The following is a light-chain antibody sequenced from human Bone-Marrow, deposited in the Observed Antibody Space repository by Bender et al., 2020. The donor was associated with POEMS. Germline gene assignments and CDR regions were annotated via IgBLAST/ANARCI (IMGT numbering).Light chain of an antibody. V-gene: IGLV2-23*02. CDR3: CSYADSSTLV. J-gene: IGLJ1*01. CDR2: DVS. Sequence: QSALTQPASVSGSPGQSITISCIGASSDIGYSDHVSWYQQRPGKAPELIIYDVSLRPSGVSNRFSGSKSGNTASLTISGLQAEDEADFYCCSYADSSTLVLGTGTKVTVL. CDR1: SSDIGYSDH.